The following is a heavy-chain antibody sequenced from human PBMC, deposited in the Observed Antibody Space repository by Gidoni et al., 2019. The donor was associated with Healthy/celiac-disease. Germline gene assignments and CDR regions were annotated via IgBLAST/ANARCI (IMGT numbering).Heavy chain of an antibody. V-gene: IGHV1-8*01. CDR1: GYTFTSYD. J-gene: IGHJ4*02. D-gene: IGHD6-13*01. CDR2: MNPNSGNT. Sequence: QVQLVQSGAEVKKPGASVKVSCQASGYTFTSYDINWVRQATGQGLEWMGWMNPNSGNTGYAQKFQGRVTMTRNTSISTAYMELSSLRSEDTAVYYCARGQVGQGSWPDHFDYWGQGTLVTVSS. CDR3: ARGQVGQGSWPDHFDY.